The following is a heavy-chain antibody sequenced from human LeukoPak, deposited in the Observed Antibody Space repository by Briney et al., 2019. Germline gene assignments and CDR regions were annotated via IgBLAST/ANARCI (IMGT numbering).Heavy chain of an antibody. V-gene: IGHV4-59*12. Sequence: SETLSLTCTVSGGSISSYYWSWIRQPPGKGLEWIGYIYYSGSTNYNPSLKSRVTISVDTSKNQFSLKLSSVTAADTAVYYCARGIPARYDYVWGSYRSYYFDYWGQGTLVTVSS. D-gene: IGHD3-16*02. J-gene: IGHJ4*02. CDR3: ARGIPARYDYVWGSYRSYYFDY. CDR2: IYYSGST. CDR1: GGSISSYY.